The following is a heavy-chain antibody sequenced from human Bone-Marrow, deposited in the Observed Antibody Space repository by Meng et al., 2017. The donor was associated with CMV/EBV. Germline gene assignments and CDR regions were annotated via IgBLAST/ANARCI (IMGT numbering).Heavy chain of an antibody. CDR1: GFTFSSYS. CDR2: ISYDGSNK. CDR3: ARDLEYSSSSGTPDY. Sequence: GESLKISCAASGFTFSSYSMNWVRQAPGKGLEWVAVISYDGSNKYYADSVKGRFTISRDNSKNTLYLQMNSLRAEDTAVYYCARDLEYSSSSGTPDYWGQGTLVTVPS. V-gene: IGHV3-30*19. J-gene: IGHJ4*02. D-gene: IGHD6-6*01.